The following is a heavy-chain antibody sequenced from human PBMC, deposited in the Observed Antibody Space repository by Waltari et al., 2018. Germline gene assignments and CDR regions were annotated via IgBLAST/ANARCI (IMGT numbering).Heavy chain of an antibody. V-gene: IGHV4-31*01. CDR1: GGSISSGGYY. CDR3: ARALYSGSYYDSYYFDY. CDR2: IYYRGST. J-gene: IGHJ4*02. D-gene: IGHD1-26*01. Sequence: QVQLQESGPGLVKPSQTLSLTCTVSGGSISSGGYYWSWIRQHPGKGLEWIGYIYYRGSTYYNPSLKGLVTISVDTSKNQFSLKLSSVTAADTAVYYCARALYSGSYYDSYYFDYWGQGTLVTVSS.